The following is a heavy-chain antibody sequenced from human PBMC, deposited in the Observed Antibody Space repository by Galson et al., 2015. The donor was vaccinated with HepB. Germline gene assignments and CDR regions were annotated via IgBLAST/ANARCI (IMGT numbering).Heavy chain of an antibody. J-gene: IGHJ4*02. CDR3: ARVYCTGGSCYGTGFDY. D-gene: IGHD2-8*02. CDR1: GFTFSSHS. V-gene: IGHV3-48*01. Sequence: SLRLSCAASGFTFSSHSMNWVRQAPGEGLEWLSYISGSSVSRYYADSVKGRCTISRDNDQNSRYLQMDSLRVEDTAVYYCARVYCTGGSCYGTGFDYGGQGILVTVSS. CDR2: ISGSSVSR.